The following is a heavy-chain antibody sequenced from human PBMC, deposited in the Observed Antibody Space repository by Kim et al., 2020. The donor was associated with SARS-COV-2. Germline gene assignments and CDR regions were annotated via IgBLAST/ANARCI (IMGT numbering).Heavy chain of an antibody. Sequence: GGSLRLSCAASGFTFSSYAMHWVRQAPGKGLEWVAVISYDGSNKYYADSVKGRFTISRDNSKYTLYLQMNILRAEDTAVYYCARTTSGSYWGTFDYWGQGTLVTVSS. CDR1: GFTFSSYA. CDR2: ISYDGSNK. CDR3: ARTTSGSYWGTFDY. V-gene: IGHV3-30*04. D-gene: IGHD3-10*01. J-gene: IGHJ4*02.